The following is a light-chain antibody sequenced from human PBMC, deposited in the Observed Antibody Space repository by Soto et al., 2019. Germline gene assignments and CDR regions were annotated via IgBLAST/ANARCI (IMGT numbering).Light chain of an antibody. CDR1: QSVSSNY. V-gene: IGKV3-20*01. J-gene: IGKJ1*01. CDR3: QQFGSSPPWT. Sequence: EIVLTQSPGTLSLSLGERATLSCRASQSVSSNYLAWYQQKPGQAPRLLIYGASSRATGIPDRFSGSGSGTDFTLTISRLQPEDFAVYSCQQFGSSPPWTFGQGTKVEIK. CDR2: GAS.